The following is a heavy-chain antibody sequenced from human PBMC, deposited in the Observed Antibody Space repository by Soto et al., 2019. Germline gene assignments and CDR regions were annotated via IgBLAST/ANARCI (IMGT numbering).Heavy chain of an antibody. CDR1: GGSISSSSYY. CDR3: ASYTYYYDSSGSTHAFDI. CDR2: IYYSGST. D-gene: IGHD3-22*01. Sequence: SETLSLTCTVSGGSISSSSYYWGWIRQPPGKGLEWIGSIYYSGSTYYNPSLKRRVTISVDTSKNQFSLKLSSVTAADTAVYYCASYTYYYDSSGSTHAFDIWGQGTMVTVSS. J-gene: IGHJ3*02. V-gene: IGHV4-39*01.